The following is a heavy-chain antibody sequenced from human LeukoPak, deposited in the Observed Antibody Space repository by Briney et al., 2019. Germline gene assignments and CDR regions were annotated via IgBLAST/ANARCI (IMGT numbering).Heavy chain of an antibody. Sequence: GASVKVSCKASGYTFTSYDINWVRQVPGQGLEWMGWMNPKSGNTGYAQKFQGRVTITRNTSISTAYMEVSSLRYEDTAVYYCARRAVDNSSYYYMDVWGKGTTVTVS. D-gene: IGHD6-19*01. V-gene: IGHV1-8*03. CDR2: MNPKSGNT. CDR1: GYTFTSYD. CDR3: ARRAVDNSSYYYMDV. J-gene: IGHJ6*03.